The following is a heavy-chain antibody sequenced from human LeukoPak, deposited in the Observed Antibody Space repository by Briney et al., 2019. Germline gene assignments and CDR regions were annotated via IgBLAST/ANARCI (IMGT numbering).Heavy chain of an antibody. CDR1: GGSISSYY. D-gene: IGHD1-26*01. CDR2: IYYSGST. V-gene: IGHV4-59*01. J-gene: IGHJ4*02. CDR3: AREVGSYTFDY. Sequence: SETLSLTCTVSGGSISSYYWSWIRQPPGKGLERIGYIYYSGSTNYNPSLKSRVTISVDTSKNQFSLKLSSVTAADTAVYYCAREVGSYTFDYWGQGTLVTVSS.